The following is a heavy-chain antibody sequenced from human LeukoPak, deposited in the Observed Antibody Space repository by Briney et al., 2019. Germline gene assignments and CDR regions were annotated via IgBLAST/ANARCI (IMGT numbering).Heavy chain of an antibody. Sequence: SGKVSCKASGGTFSSYAISWGRQAPGQGVEGVGRIIPILGIANYAQKFQGRVTITADKSTSTAYMELSSLRSEDTAVYYCARMSIAARPAEEYYYYGMDVWGQGTTVTVSS. CDR2: IIPILGIA. D-gene: IGHD6-6*01. V-gene: IGHV1-69*04. CDR3: ARMSIAARPAEEYYYYGMDV. CDR1: GGTFSSYA. J-gene: IGHJ6*02.